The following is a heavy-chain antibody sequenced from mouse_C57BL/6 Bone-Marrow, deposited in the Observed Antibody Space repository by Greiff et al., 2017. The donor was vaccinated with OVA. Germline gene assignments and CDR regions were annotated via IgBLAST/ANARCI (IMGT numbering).Heavy chain of an antibody. Sequence: VQLQQPGAELVMPGASVKLSCKASGYTFTSYWMHWVKQRPGQGLEWIGEIDPSDSYTNYNQKFKGKSTLTVDTSSSTAYMQLSSLTSDDSSVYYCARGGHAAYWGQGTLVTVSA. V-gene: IGHV1-69*01. CDR3: ARGGHAAY. J-gene: IGHJ3*01. CDR2: IDPSDSYT. CDR1: GYTFTSYW.